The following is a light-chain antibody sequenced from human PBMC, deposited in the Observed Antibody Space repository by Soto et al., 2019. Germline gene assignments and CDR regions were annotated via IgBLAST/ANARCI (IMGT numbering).Light chain of an antibody. CDR3: CSYAGSPYV. CDR2: EGS. Sequence: QSVLTQPASVSGSPGQSITISCTGTSSDVGSYNLVSWYQQHPGKAPKLMIYEGSKRPSGVSNRFSGSKSRNTASLTISGLQAEDEADYYCCSYAGSPYVFGTGTKLTVL. V-gene: IGLV2-23*01. J-gene: IGLJ1*01. CDR1: SSDVGSYNL.